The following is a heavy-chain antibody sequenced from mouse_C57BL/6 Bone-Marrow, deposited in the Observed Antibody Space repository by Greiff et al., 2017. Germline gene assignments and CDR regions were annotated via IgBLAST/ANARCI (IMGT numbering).Heavy chain of an antibody. CDR3: ARGGGYRDFDY. CDR1: GYTFTDYY. CDR2: INPYNGGT. J-gene: IGHJ2*01. V-gene: IGHV1-19*01. Sequence: VQLQQSGPVLVKPGASVKMSCKASGYTFTDYYMNWVKQSHGKSLEWIGVINPYNGGTSYNQKFKGKATLTVDKSSSTAYMELNSLTSEDSAVYYCARGGGYRDFDYWGQGTTLTVSS. D-gene: IGHD2-14*01.